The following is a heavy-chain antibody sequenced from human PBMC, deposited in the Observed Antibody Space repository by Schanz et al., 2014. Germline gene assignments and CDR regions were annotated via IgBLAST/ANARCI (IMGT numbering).Heavy chain of an antibody. CDR3: ARDMLRRYGALEI. CDR1: GFTFSDYY. CDR2: VSSNNIYT. V-gene: IGHV3-11*06. D-gene: IGHD2-8*01. J-gene: IGHJ3*02. Sequence: VQLVESGGGLVQPGGSLRLSCAASGFTFSDYYMTWIRQAPGKGLEWVSYVSSNNIYTKYADSVRGRFTISRDNAKNSLFLQMNSLRADDTAVYDCARDMLRRYGALEIWGRGTMVTVSS.